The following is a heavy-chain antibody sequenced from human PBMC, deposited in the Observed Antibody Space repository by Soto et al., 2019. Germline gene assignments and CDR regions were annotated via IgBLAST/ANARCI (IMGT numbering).Heavy chain of an antibody. CDR1: GGSFSGYY. J-gene: IGHJ6*02. CDR2: INHSGST. V-gene: IGHV4-34*01. CDR3: ARGPGYYDILTGYYTHYYYGMDV. D-gene: IGHD3-9*01. Sequence: SETLSLTCAVYGGSFSGYYWSWIRQPPGKGLEWIGEINHSGSTNYNPSLKSRVTISVDTSKNQFSLKLSSVTAADTAVYYCARGPGYYDILTGYYTHYYYGMDVWGQGTTVTVS.